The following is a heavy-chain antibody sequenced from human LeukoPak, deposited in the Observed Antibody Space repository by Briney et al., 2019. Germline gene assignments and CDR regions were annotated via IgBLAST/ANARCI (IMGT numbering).Heavy chain of an antibody. V-gene: IGHV4-61*08. Sequence: SGTLSLTCTVSDDSISSGDYYWSWIRQPPGKGLEWIGYIYYSGSTNYNPPLKSRVTISVDTSKNQFSLKLSSVTAADTAVYYCARVASSWLRGYYYYYMDVWGKGTTVTVSS. J-gene: IGHJ6*03. CDR1: DDSISSGDYY. CDR2: IYYSGST. CDR3: ARVASSWLRGYYYYYMDV. D-gene: IGHD6-13*01.